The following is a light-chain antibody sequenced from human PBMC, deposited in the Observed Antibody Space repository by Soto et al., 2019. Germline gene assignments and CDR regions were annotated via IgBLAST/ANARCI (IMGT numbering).Light chain of an antibody. V-gene: IGLV2-14*01. CDR1: SSDVGGYNY. Sequence: QSALTQPASVSGSPGQSLTISCTGTSSDVGGYNYVSWYQQHPGKAPKLMIYDVSNRPSGVSNRFSGSKSGNTASLTISGLQADDVADYYCSSYSSSSTRVFGGGTQLT. CDR2: DVS. J-gene: IGLJ3*02. CDR3: SSYSSSSTRV.